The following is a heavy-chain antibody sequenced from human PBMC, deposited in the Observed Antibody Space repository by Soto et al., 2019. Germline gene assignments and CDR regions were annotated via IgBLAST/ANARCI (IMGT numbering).Heavy chain of an antibody. V-gene: IGHV4-30-2*01. J-gene: IGHJ4*02. CDR1: GGSISSGGYS. CDR2: IYHSGST. Sequence: QLQLQESGSGLVKPSQTLSLTCAVSGGSISSGGYSWSWIRQPPGKGLEWIGYIYHSGSTYYNPSLKSRVTISVDRSKNQFSLKLSSVTAADTAVYYCARGYCSGGSCYPKSGLRTTFDYWGQGTLVTVSS. CDR3: ARGYCSGGSCYPKSGLRTTFDY. D-gene: IGHD2-15*01.